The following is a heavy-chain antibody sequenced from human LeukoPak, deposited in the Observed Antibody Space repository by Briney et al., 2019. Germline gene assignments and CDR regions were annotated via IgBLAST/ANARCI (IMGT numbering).Heavy chain of an antibody. CDR1: GGSISSGSYY. J-gene: IGHJ4*02. CDR2: IYTSGST. Sequence: SETLSLTCSVSGGSISSGSYYWSWIRQPAGKGLEWIGRIYTSGSTNYNPSLKSRVTISVDTSKNQFSLKLSSVTAADTAVYYCATLGVYFVLDYWGQGTLVTVSS. D-gene: IGHD3-10*02. V-gene: IGHV4-61*02. CDR3: ATLGVYFVLDY.